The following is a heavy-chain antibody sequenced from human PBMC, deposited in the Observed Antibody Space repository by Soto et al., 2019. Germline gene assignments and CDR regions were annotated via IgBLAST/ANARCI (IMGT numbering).Heavy chain of an antibody. D-gene: IGHD4-17*01. Sequence: ASVKVSCKASGYTFTSYDINWVRQATGQGPEWMGWMNPNSGNTGYAQKFQGRVTMTRNTSIRTAYMELSSLRSEDTAVYYCARSTVTTIGSYYYYGMDVWGQGTTVTVSS. CDR1: GYTFTSYD. CDR3: ARSTVTTIGSYYYYGMDV. J-gene: IGHJ6*02. CDR2: MNPNSGNT. V-gene: IGHV1-8*01.